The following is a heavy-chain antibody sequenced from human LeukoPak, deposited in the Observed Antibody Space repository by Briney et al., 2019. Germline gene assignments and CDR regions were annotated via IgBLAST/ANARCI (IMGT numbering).Heavy chain of an antibody. J-gene: IGHJ3*02. CDR2: MNPNSGNT. D-gene: IGHD1-26*01. V-gene: IGHV1-8*01. CDR1: GNTFTSYD. CDR3: ARDEWELLDAFDI. Sequence: ASVKVSCKASGNTFTSYDINWVRQATGQGLEWMGWMNPNSGNTGYAQKFQGRVTMTRNTSISTAYMELSSLRSEDTAVYYCARDEWELLDAFDIWGQGTMVTVSS.